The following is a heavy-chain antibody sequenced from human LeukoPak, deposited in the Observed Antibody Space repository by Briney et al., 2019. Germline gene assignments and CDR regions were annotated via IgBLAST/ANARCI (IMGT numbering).Heavy chain of an antibody. D-gene: IGHD1-1*01. CDR1: GFTFDDYA. CDR3: AKDIMDTTLYYFDY. Sequence: GRSLRLSCAASGFTFDDYAMNWVRQAPGKGLEWVSGISWNSGSIGYADSVKGRFTISRDNAKNSLYLQMNSLRAEDTALYYCAKDIMDTTLYYFDYWGQGTLVTVSS. CDR2: ISWNSGSI. V-gene: IGHV3-9*01. J-gene: IGHJ4*02.